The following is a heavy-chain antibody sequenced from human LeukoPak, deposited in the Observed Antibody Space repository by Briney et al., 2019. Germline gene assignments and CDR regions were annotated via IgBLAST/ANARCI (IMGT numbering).Heavy chain of an antibody. CDR2: INSDGSST. D-gene: IGHD2-15*01. V-gene: IGHV3-74*01. CDR1: GFTFSSYW. CDR3: ARARYCSGGSCYFDY. J-gene: IGHJ4*02. Sequence: GGSLRLSCAASGFTFSSYWMHWVRQAPGKGLVWVSRINSDGSSTSYADSVKGRFTISRDNAKNTLYLQMNSLRAEDTAVYYCARARYCSGGSCYFDYWGQGTLATVSS.